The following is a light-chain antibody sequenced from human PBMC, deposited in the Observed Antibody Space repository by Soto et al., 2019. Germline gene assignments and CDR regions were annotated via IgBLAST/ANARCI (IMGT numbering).Light chain of an antibody. CDR3: SSYTSSSTYV. J-gene: IGLJ1*01. V-gene: IGLV2-14*01. CDR2: EVS. Sequence: QSALTQPASVSGSPGQSITMSCTGTSSDVGGYSYVSWYQQHPGKAPKLIIYEVSNRPSGVSNRFSGSKSGNTASLTISGLQAEDEADYCCSSYTSSSTYVFGTGTKLTVL. CDR1: SSDVGGYSY.